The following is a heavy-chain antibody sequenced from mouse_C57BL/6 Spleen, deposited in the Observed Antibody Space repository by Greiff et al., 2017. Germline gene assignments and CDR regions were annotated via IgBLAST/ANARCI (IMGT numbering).Heavy chain of an antibody. CDR3: ATYCGAQCAY. V-gene: IGHV5-17*01. Sequence: EVQGVESGGGLVKPGGSLKLSCAASGFTFSDYGMHWVRQAPEKGLEWVAYISSGSSTIYYADTVKGRYTISRDNAKHTLFLQMTSLRSEDTAMYYCATYCGAQCAYWGQGTLVTVSA. D-gene: IGHD2-10*01. CDR2: ISSGSSTI. J-gene: IGHJ3*01. CDR1: GFTFSDYG.